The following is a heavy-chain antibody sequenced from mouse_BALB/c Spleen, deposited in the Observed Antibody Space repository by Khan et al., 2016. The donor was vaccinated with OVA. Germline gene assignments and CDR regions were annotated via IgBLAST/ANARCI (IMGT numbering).Heavy chain of an antibody. CDR3: ASHLTGSFAY. Sequence: EVELVESGGDLVKPGGSLKLSCAASGFTFSSYSMSWVRQTPDKRLEWVATISSGADYTYYPDSVTGRFTISSDNAKNTLYLQMSSLKSEDTAMYYCASHLTGSFAYWGQGTLVTVSA. J-gene: IGHJ3*01. CDR1: GFTFSSYS. V-gene: IGHV5-6*01. D-gene: IGHD4-1*01. CDR2: ISSGADYT.